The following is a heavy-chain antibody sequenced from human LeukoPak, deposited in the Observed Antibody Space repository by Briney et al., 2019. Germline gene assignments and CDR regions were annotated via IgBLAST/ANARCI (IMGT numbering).Heavy chain of an antibody. CDR1: GGSISSGGYY. Sequence: SETLSLTCTVSGGSISSGGYYWSWIRQHPGKGLEWIGYISYSGSTYYNPSLKSRVTISVDTSENQFSLELSSVTAADTAVYYCARSAFYGDYVHWGQGTLVTVSS. D-gene: IGHD4-17*01. J-gene: IGHJ4*02. CDR2: ISYSGST. V-gene: IGHV4-31*03. CDR3: ARSAFYGDYVH.